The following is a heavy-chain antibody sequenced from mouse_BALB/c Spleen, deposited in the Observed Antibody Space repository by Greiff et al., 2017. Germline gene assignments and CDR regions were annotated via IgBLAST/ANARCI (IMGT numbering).Heavy chain of an antibody. D-gene: IGHD1-1*01. V-gene: IGHV1-7*01. CDR1: GYTFTSYW. CDR3: ARPLSFYGSSYFDY. Sequence: VQLQQSGAELAKPGASVKMSCKASGYTFTSYWMHWVKQRPGQGLEWIGYINPSTGYTEYNQKFKDKATLTADKSSSTAYMQLSSLTSEDSAVYYCARPLSFYGSSYFDYWGQGTTLTVSS. CDR2: INPSTGYT. J-gene: IGHJ2*01.